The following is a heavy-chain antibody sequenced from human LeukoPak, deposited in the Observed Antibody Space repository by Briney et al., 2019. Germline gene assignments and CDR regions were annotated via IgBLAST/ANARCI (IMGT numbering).Heavy chain of an antibody. CDR1: GFTFSSYA. CDR2: ISYDGSNK. V-gene: IGHV3-30-3*01. Sequence: GGSLRLSCAASGFTFSSYAMHWVRQAPGKGLEWVAVISYDGSNKYYADSVKGRFTISRDNSKNTLYLQMNSLRTEDTAVYYCARGWGAKYSSPSDYWGQGTLVTVSS. CDR3: ARGWGAKYSSPSDY. J-gene: IGHJ4*02. D-gene: IGHD6-6*01.